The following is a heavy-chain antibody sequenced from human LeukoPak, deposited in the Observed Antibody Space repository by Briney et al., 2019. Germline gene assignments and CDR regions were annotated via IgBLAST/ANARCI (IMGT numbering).Heavy chain of an antibody. D-gene: IGHD1-26*01. CDR2: IYYSGST. Sequence: SETLSLTCTVSGGSISSGDYYWSWIRQPPGKGLEWIGYIYYSGSTYYNPSLKSRVTISVDTSKNQFSLKLSSVTAADTAVYYCAREEVRATRGRTNWFDPWGQGTLVTVSS. CDR1: GGSISSGDYY. V-gene: IGHV4-30-4*08. J-gene: IGHJ5*02. CDR3: AREEVRATRGRTNWFDP.